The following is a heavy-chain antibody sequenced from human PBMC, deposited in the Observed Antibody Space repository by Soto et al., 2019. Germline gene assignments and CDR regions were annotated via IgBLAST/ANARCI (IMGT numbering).Heavy chain of an antibody. V-gene: IGHV1-18*01. CDR1: GYTLTSYG. Sequence: ASVKLSCKDSGYTLTSYGISWVRQAPGQGLEWMGWISAYNGNTNYAQKLQGRVTMTTDTSTSTAYMELRSLRSDDTAVYYCARDITIFGVVMAPFDYWGQGTLVTVSS. D-gene: IGHD3-3*01. J-gene: IGHJ4*02. CDR2: ISAYNGNT. CDR3: ARDITIFGVVMAPFDY.